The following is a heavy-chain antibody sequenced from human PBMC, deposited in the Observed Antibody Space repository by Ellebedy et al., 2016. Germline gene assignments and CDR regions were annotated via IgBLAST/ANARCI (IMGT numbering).Heavy chain of an antibody. CDR1: GYTFTTYG. J-gene: IGHJ4*02. D-gene: IGHD3-22*01. CDR2: ITTHNGNT. Sequence: ASVKVSCKASGYTFTTYGISWVRQAPGQGLEWMGWITTHNGNTKYAQNLQGRVTMITDTSTNTAYMELRSLRSDDTAVYYCVRDQRYYDSSFYHFYYFDFWGQGTLVTVSS. V-gene: IGHV1-18*01. CDR3: VRDQRYYDSSFYHFYYFDF.